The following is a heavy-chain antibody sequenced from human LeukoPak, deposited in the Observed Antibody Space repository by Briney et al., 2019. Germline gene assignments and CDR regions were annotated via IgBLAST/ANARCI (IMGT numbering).Heavy chain of an antibody. CDR1: GYTFTSYD. D-gene: IGHD3-22*01. V-gene: IGHV1-8*01. CDR2: MNPNSGNT. Sequence: GASVKVSCKASGYTFTSYDINWVRQATGQGLGWMGWMNPNSGNTGYAQKFRGRVTMTRNTSISTAYMELSSLRSEDTAVYYCARRRGYYDSNGYLAYWGQGTLVTVSS. J-gene: IGHJ4*02. CDR3: ARRRGYYDSNGYLAY.